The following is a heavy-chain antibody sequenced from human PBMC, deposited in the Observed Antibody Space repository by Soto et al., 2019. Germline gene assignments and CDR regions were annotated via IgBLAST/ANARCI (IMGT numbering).Heavy chain of an antibody. Sequence: SETLSLTCTVSGGSISSSSYYWGWIRQPPGKGLEWIGSIYYSGSTYYNPSLKSRVTISVDTSKNQFSLKLSSVTAADTAVYYCASIAARGYYYYGMDVWGQGTTVTVSS. CDR1: GGSISSSSYY. D-gene: IGHD6-6*01. J-gene: IGHJ6*02. CDR3: ASIAARGYYYYGMDV. CDR2: IYYSGST. V-gene: IGHV4-39*01.